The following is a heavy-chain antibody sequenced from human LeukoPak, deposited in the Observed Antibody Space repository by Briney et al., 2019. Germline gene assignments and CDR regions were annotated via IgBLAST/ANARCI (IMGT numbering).Heavy chain of an antibody. Sequence: SETLSLTCAVYGGSLSGYYWSWIRQPPGKGLEWIGEINHSGSTNYNPSLKSRVTISVDTSKNQCSLKMSSVTAADTAVYYCARGFGRLWFGESHFGMDVWGQGTTVTVSS. CDR1: GGSLSGYY. D-gene: IGHD3-10*01. V-gene: IGHV4-34*01. J-gene: IGHJ6*02. CDR3: ARGFGRLWFGESHFGMDV. CDR2: INHSGST.